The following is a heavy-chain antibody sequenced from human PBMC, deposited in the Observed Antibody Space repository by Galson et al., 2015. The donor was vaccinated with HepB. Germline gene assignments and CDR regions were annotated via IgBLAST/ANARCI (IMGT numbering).Heavy chain of an antibody. CDR1: GGTFSSYA. CDR2: IIPIFGTA. D-gene: IGHD6-6*01. Sequence: SVKVSCKASGGTFSSYAISWVRQAPGQGLEWMGGIIPIFGTANYAQKFQGRVTITADESTNTAYMELSSLRSEDTAVYYCALTTPYQYSSDYWGQGTLVTVSS. CDR3: ALTTPYQYSSDY. V-gene: IGHV1-69*13. J-gene: IGHJ4*02.